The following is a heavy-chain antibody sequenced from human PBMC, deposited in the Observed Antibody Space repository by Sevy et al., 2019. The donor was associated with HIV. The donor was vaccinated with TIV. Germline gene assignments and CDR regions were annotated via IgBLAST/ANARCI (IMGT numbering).Heavy chain of an antibody. D-gene: IGHD3-10*01. Sequence: ASVKVSCKASGYTFTSYGISWVRQAPGQGLEWMGWISAYNGNTNYAQKLQGRVTMTTDTSTITAYMELRSLRSDDTAVYYCARVPDGSGSYYRFDYWGQGTLVTVSS. CDR1: GYTFTSYG. V-gene: IGHV1-18*01. CDR2: ISAYNGNT. CDR3: ARVPDGSGSYYRFDY. J-gene: IGHJ4*02.